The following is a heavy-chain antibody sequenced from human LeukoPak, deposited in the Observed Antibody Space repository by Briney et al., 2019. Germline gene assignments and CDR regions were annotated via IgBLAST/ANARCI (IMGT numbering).Heavy chain of an antibody. D-gene: IGHD5-12*01. V-gene: IGHV5-51*01. CDR1: GYSFSNYW. Sequence: GKSLKISCKASGYSFSNYWIGWVRQMPGKGLEWMGIIYPSDSDTRYSPSFQGQVTISADKSISTAYLQWSSLKASDTAMYYCARPSNSGYDFWGQGALVTVSS. CDR2: IYPSDSDT. J-gene: IGHJ4*02. CDR3: ARPSNSGYDF.